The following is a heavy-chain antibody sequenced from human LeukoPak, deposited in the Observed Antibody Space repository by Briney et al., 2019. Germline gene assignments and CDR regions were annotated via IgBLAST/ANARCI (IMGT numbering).Heavy chain of an antibody. CDR3: ARLYSRVGPFDY. CDR1: GFTFSDYS. V-gene: IGHV3-21*01. D-gene: IGHD5-18*01. J-gene: IGHJ4*02. CDR2: ISSSSPYI. Sequence: GGSLRLSCAASGFTFSDYSMNWVRQAPGKGLEWVASISSSSPYIYYTDSVKGRFTISRDNAKNSLYLQMNSLRAEDTAVYYCARLYSRVGPFDYRGQGTLVTVSS.